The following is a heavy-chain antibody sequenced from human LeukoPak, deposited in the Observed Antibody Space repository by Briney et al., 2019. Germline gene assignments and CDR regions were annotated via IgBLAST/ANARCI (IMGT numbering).Heavy chain of an antibody. CDR3: ARSGRVAQYYDFWSGPYYYYGMDV. D-gene: IGHD3-3*01. CDR2: INSDGSST. J-gene: IGHJ6*02. CDR1: GFTFSSYW. Sequence: PGGSLRLSCAASGFTFSSYWMHWVRQAPGKGLVWVSRINSDGSSTNYADSVKGRFTISRDNAKNTLYLQMNSLRAEDTAVYYCARSGRVAQYYDFWSGPYYYYGMDVWGQGTTVTVSS. V-gene: IGHV3-74*01.